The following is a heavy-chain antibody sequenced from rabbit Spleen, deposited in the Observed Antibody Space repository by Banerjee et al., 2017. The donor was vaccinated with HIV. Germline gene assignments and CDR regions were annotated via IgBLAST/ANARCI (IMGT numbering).Heavy chain of an antibody. CDR1: GFSFSGSYW. V-gene: IGHV1S45*01. Sequence: QEQLVESGGGLVKPGASLTLTCKASGFSFSGSYWICWVRQAPGKGLEWIACIATGGGDSSYYANWAKGRFTISKTSSTTVTLQMTSLTVADTATYFCARDTGTSFSTYGMDLWGPGTLVTVS. CDR2: IATGGGDSS. J-gene: IGHJ6*01. CDR3: ARDTGTSFSTYGMDL. D-gene: IGHD7-1*01.